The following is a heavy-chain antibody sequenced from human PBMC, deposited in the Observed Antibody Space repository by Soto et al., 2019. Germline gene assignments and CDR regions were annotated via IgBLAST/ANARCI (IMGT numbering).Heavy chain of an antibody. CDR2: ISAYNDYT. V-gene: IGHV1-18*01. CDR3: AREGYYSGPGSYSPPRYYGMDV. CDR1: GYTFISYG. J-gene: IGHJ6*02. Sequence: ASVKVSCKASGYTFISYGISWVRQAPGQGLEWMGWISAYNDYTNYAQKLQGRVTMTTDTSTRIAYQELRSMRSDGTAVYYCAREGYYSGPGSYSPPRYYGMDVWG. D-gene: IGHD3-10*01.